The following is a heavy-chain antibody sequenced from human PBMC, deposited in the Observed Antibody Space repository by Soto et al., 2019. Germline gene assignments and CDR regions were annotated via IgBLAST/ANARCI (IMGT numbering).Heavy chain of an antibody. V-gene: IGHV3-73*01. CDR3: TGRQSPQPPW. D-gene: IGHD4-4*01. CDR1: GITFSGST. J-gene: IGHJ4*02. CDR2: IRTKTYNSAT. Sequence: PGGSLRLSCVASGITFSGSTIHWVRQASGKGLEWVARIRTKTYNSATAYTASVKDRFSISRDDSNSAAYLQMNNLKAEDTAIYYCTGRQSPQPPWWGQGTLVTVSS.